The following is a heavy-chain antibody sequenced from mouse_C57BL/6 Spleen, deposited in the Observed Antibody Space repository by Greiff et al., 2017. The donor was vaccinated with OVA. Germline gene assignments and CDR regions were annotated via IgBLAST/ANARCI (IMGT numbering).Heavy chain of an antibody. CDR3: ARGLTTVVEGAY. V-gene: IGHV1-80*01. J-gene: IGHJ3*01. CDR1: GYAFSSYW. CDR2: IYPGDGDT. D-gene: IGHD1-1*01. Sequence: VQLQQSGAELVKPGASVKISCKASGYAFSSYWMNWVKQRPGKGLEWIGQIYPGDGDTNYNGKFKGKATLTADKSTSTAYMQLSSLTSEDSAVYFCARGLTTVVEGAYWGQGTLVTVSA.